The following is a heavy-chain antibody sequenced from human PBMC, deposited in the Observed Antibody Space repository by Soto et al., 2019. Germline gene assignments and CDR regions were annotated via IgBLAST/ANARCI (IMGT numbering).Heavy chain of an antibody. Sequence: QLPLQESGPGLVKSSETLSLTCTVSGGSISSPHHWGWIRQPPGKGLEWIGSVFYSGSPYYSPSFKSRITVSVDTSNNQFSLRVRSVTATDTAVYFCARHYNTGAFFDYWGQGNLVTVSS. CDR1: GGSISSPHH. J-gene: IGHJ4*02. V-gene: IGHV4-39*01. CDR3: ARHYNTGAFFDY. D-gene: IGHD1-20*01. CDR2: VFYSGSP.